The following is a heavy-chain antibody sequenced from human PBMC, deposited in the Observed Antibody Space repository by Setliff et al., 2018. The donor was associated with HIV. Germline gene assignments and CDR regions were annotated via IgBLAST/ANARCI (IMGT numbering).Heavy chain of an antibody. V-gene: IGHV3-48*03. CDR1: GFTFSNYK. CDR3: ARDPGMQLRYAFDF. Sequence: PGGSLRLSCEASGFTFSNYKMNWVRQVPGTGLEWISYISERGTTTYYRDSMKGRFTISRDNARNSLFLQMNGLRAEDTAVYYCARDPGMQLRYAFDFWGQGTPVTVSS. J-gene: IGHJ4*02. CDR2: ISERGTTT. D-gene: IGHD3-9*01.